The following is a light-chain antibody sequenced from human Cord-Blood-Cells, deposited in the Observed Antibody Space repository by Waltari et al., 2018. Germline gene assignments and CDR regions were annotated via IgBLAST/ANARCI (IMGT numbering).Light chain of an antibody. V-gene: IGKV4-1*01. Sequence: DIVMTPSPDSLPVSRGERATVNCTSSQSVLNSSNNKNYLAWYQQKPGQPPKLLIDWASTRESGVPDRFSGSGSGTDFTLTISSLQAEDVAVYYCQQYYSTPWTFGQGTKVEIK. J-gene: IGKJ1*01. CDR1: QSVLNSSNNKNY. CDR3: QQYYSTPWT. CDR2: WAS.